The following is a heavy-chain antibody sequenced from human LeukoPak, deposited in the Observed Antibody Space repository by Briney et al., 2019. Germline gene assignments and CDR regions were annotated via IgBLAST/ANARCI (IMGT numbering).Heavy chain of an antibody. CDR2: IYHSGST. D-gene: IGHD3-22*01. CDR3: ARVSAEYYYDSRGSHRYYYYGMDV. Sequence: SETLSLTCAVSGGSISSGGYSWSWIRQPPGKGLEWIGYIYHSGSTYYNPSLKSRVTISVDRSKNQFSLKLSSVTAADTAVYYCARVSAEYYYDSRGSHRYYYYGMDVWGQGTTVTVSS. V-gene: IGHV4-30-2*01. J-gene: IGHJ6*02. CDR1: GGSISSGGYS.